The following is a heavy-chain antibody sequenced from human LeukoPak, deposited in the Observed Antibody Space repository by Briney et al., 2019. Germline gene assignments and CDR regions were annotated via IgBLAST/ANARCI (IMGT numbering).Heavy chain of an antibody. Sequence: GASVKVSCKASGGTFSSYAISWARQAPGQGLEWMGGIIPIFGTANYAQKFQGRVTITADESTSTAYMELSSLRSEDTAVYYCARHYDYSNYDSYYYYMDVWGKGTTVTVSS. CDR2: IIPIFGTA. CDR3: ARHYDYSNYDSYYYYMDV. CDR1: GGTFSSYA. D-gene: IGHD4-11*01. J-gene: IGHJ6*03. V-gene: IGHV1-69*13.